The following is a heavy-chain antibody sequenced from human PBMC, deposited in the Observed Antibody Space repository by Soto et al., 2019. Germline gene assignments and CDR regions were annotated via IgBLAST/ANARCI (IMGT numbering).Heavy chain of an antibody. D-gene: IGHD5-12*01. CDR2: NIPIFGTA. Sequence: QVQLVQSGAEVKKPGSSVKVSCKASGGTFSSYAISWVRQAPGQGLEWMGGNIPIFGTANYAQKFQGRVTITADESTSTAYMELSSLRSEDTAVYYCARNPRGQRWLQFAFDYWGQGTLVTVSS. CDR1: GGTFSSYA. CDR3: ARNPRGQRWLQFAFDY. J-gene: IGHJ4*02. V-gene: IGHV1-69*01.